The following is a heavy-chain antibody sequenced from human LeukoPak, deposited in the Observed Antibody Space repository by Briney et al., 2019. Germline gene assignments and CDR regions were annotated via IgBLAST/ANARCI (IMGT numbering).Heavy chain of an antibody. J-gene: IGHJ5*02. CDR2: IYTSGST. V-gene: IGHV4-61*02. D-gene: IGHD3-3*01. CDR3: ARDDLRDDFWSGPTDNWFDP. Sequence: SETLSLTCTVSGGSISSSSYYWSWIRQPAGKGLEWIGRIYTSGSTHYNPSLKSRVTISVDTSKNQFSLKLSSVTAADTAVYYCARDDLRDDFWSGPTDNWFDPWGQGTLVTVSS. CDR1: GGSISSSSYY.